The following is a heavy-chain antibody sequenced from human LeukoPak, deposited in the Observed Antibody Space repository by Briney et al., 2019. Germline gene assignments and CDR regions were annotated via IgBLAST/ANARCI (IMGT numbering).Heavy chain of an antibody. Sequence: GGSLRLSCAAAGFTFTDYSMNWVRQAPGKGLEWVSTISSDSGHIYYADSVKGRFTISRDNAENSLYLQMNSLRAEDTAVYYCARDPADFWSALDYWGQGTLVTVSS. V-gene: IGHV3-21*01. CDR1: GFTFTDYS. CDR3: ARDPADFWSALDY. CDR2: ISSDSGHI. J-gene: IGHJ4*02. D-gene: IGHD3-3*01.